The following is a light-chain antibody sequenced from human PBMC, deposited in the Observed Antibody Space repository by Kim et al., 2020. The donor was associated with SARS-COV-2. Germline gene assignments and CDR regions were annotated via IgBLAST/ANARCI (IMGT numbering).Light chain of an antibody. J-gene: IGLJ2*01. CDR2: HDD. V-gene: IGLV6-57*02. CDR3: QSFKDSNVV. CDR1: GGSIASNY. Sequence: GKTVTISCTGSGGSIASNYVQWYQQRPGSAPTTIIYHDDQRFSGVPDRFSASIDSSSNSASLTISGLRTEDEADYYCQSFKDSNVVFGGGTQLTVL.